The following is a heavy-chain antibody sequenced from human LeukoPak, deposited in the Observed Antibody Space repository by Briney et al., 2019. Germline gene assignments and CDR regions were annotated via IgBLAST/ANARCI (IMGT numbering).Heavy chain of an antibody. CDR2: ITSRSTT. J-gene: IGHJ4*02. CDR3: AKDGNWARFED. D-gene: IGHD7-27*01. CDR1: GFTFSNYG. V-gene: IGHV3-23*01. Sequence: GGSLRLSCAASGFTFSNYGMNWVRQAPGKGLEWVSGITSRSTTYYADSVKGRFTISRDNSKNMVWLQINSPTAEDTATYYCAKDGNWARFEDWGQGTLVTVSS.